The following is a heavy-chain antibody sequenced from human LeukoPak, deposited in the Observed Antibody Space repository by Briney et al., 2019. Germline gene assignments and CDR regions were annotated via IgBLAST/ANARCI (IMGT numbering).Heavy chain of an antibody. Sequence: SQTLSLTCSISWASVSGSASWNWIRQSPSRGLEWLGRTYYRSKWYSEYATSVKSRISINADTSENQFSLQLNSVIPEDTAVYYCARDPDSSNEWGPFDPWGQGTLVTVSS. V-gene: IGHV6-1*01. CDR1: WASVSGSAS. CDR3: ARDPDSSNEWGPFDP. J-gene: IGHJ5*02. D-gene: IGHD1-1*01. CDR2: TYYRSKWYS.